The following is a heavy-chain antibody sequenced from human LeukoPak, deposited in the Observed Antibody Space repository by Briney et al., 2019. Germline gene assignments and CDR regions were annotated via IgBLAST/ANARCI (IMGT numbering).Heavy chain of an antibody. CDR2: IYYSGST. V-gene: IGHV4-59*08. CDR3: ARLLKIGSYPYYFDS. J-gene: IGHJ4*02. Sequence: SETLSLTCTVSGGSISSYYWSWIRQPPGKGVEWVGYIYYSGSTNYNTSLKSRVTISVDTSKNQFSLKLSSVTAADTAVYYCARLLKIGSYPYYFDSWGQGTLVTVSP. CDR1: GGSISSYY. D-gene: IGHD1-26*01.